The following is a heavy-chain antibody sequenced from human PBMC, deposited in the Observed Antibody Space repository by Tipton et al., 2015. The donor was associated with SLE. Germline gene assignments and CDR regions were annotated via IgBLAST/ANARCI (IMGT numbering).Heavy chain of an antibody. CDR2: IRYDGSNT. V-gene: IGHV3-30*02. D-gene: IGHD2-2*01. Sequence: SLRLSCAASGFTFSSYGMHWVRQAPGKGLEWVAFIRYDGSNTYYADSVKGRFTISRDNSKNTLYLQMNSLRAEDTAVYYCAKDGDASPAPCDPWGQRALVIVSS. CDR1: GFTFSSYG. CDR3: AKDGDASPAPCDP. J-gene: IGHJ5*02.